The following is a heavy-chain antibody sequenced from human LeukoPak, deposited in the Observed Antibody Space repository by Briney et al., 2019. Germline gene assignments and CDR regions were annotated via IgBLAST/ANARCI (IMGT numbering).Heavy chain of an antibody. Sequence: GGSLRLSCAASGFTSSSYAMSWVRQAPGKGLEWVSAISGSGGSTYYADSVKGRFTISRDNSKNMLYLQMNSLRAEDTAVYYCATLPGIRYYYYYGMDVWGQGTTVTVSS. V-gene: IGHV3-23*01. CDR1: GFTSSSYA. CDR2: ISGSGGST. CDR3: ATLPGIRYYYYYGMDV. J-gene: IGHJ6*02. D-gene: IGHD3-10*01.